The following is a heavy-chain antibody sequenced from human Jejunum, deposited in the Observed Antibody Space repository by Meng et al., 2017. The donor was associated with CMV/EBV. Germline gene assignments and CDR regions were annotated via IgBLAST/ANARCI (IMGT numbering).Heavy chain of an antibody. CDR1: GFDVSDYY. Sequence: LSRVASGFDVSDYYMQWIRQAPGKGLEWVSYIGSSDTTIYCADSVKGRFTISGDNAKNSLYLQMNSLRTEDTAVYYCARDPGVDFWGQGTLVTVSS. CDR3: ARDPGVDF. V-gene: IGHV3-11*04. D-gene: IGHD3-3*01. CDR2: IGSSDTTI. J-gene: IGHJ4*02.